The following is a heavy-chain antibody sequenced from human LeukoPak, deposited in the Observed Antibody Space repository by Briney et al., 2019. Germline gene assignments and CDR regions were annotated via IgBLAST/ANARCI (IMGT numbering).Heavy chain of an antibody. Sequence: PGGSLRLSCAASGFTFSSYAMSWVRQAPGKGLEWVSGISGSAGSTYYADSVKGRFTISRDSSKNTLYLHMNSLRAEDTAVYYCAKDRSVVVPAGIDYWGQGTLVTVSS. CDR2: ISGSAGST. D-gene: IGHD2-2*01. J-gene: IGHJ4*02. CDR3: AKDRSVVVPAGIDY. V-gene: IGHV3-23*01. CDR1: GFTFSSYA.